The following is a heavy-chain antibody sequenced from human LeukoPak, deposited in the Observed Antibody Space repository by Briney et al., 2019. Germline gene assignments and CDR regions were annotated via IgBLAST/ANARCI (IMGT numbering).Heavy chain of an antibody. CDR3: AKWGMATIHFDY. CDR2: ISGSGGST. J-gene: IGHJ4*02. D-gene: IGHD3-16*01. V-gene: IGHV3-23*01. CDR1: GFTFSSYW. Sequence: PGGSLRLSCAASGFTFSSYWMSWVRQAPGKGLEWVSAISGSGGSTYYADSVKGRFTISRDNSKNTLYLQMNSLRAEDTAVYYCAKWGMATIHFDYWGQGTLVTVSS.